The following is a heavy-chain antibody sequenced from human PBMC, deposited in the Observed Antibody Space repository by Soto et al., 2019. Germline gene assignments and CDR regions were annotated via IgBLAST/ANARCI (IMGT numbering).Heavy chain of an antibody. D-gene: IGHD3-22*01. Sequence: QVQLVESGGGVVQPGRSLRLSCADSGFTFSSYGMHWVRQAPGKGLEWVAVTSYDGSNKHYADSVKGRFTISRDNSKNTVYLQMNSLRAEDTAVYYCAKDTYYHDSSGYYVFDYWGQGTLVTVSS. CDR2: TSYDGSNK. J-gene: IGHJ4*02. CDR1: GFTFSSYG. CDR3: AKDTYYHDSSGYYVFDY. V-gene: IGHV3-30*18.